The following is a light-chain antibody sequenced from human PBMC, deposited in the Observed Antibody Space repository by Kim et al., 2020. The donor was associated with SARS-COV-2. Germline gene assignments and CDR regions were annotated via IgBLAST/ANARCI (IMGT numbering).Light chain of an antibody. CDR1: RRITSDF. J-gene: IGKJ1*01. V-gene: IGKV3-20*01. CDR2: VVV. Sequence: EIVLKQSPGTLSLSPGDSATLSCRASRRITSDFLAWYQHKPGQVPRLLIFVVVIRATGIPDRFSGSGSVTGFTLTISRLEPEDPAVYYCQHYGDSPGTFGQGTNVDIK. CDR3: QHYGDSPGT.